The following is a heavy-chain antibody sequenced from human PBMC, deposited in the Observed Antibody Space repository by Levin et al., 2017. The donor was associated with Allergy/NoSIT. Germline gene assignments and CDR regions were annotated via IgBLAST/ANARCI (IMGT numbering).Heavy chain of an antibody. J-gene: IGHJ6*02. D-gene: IGHD3-10*01. CDR1: GFTFSTYA. CDR2: ISYDGSNK. Sequence: GGSLRLSCAASGFTFSTYAMHWVRQAPGKGLEWVAVISYDGSNKYYADSVKGRFTISRDKSKNTLYLQMHSLRAEDTAVYYCARSLGGAYGSGSYWTGTGGGDYGMDVWGQGTTVTVSS. CDR3: ARSLGGAYGSGSYWTGTGGGDYGMDV. V-gene: IGHV3-30*01.